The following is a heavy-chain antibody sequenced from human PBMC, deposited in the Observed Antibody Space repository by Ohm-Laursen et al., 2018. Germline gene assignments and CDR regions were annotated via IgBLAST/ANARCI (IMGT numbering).Heavy chain of an antibody. Sequence: SLRLSCTASGITFSSFAMHWVRQAPGKGLEWVSGIGWNSDSVGYADSVKGRFTISRDNAKNSLYLQMNSLRAEDTAFYYCAKDIRRGYYYDSSGFSNSHFDYWGQGTLVTVSS. CDR1: GITFSSFA. CDR2: IGWNSDSV. V-gene: IGHV3-9*01. CDR3: AKDIRRGYYYDSSGFSNSHFDY. D-gene: IGHD3-22*01. J-gene: IGHJ4*02.